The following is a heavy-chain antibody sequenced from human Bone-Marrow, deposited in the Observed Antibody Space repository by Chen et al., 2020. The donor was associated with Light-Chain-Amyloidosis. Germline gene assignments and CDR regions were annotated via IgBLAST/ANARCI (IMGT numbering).Heavy chain of an antibody. D-gene: IGHD6-6*01. V-gene: IGHV3-9*01. CDR2: ISWNSGSI. Sequence: EVQLVESGGGLVEPGGSLRLSCAASGFTFDDYAMHWVRQAPGKGLEWVSGISWNSGSIGYADSVKGRFTISRDNAKNSLYLQMNSLRAEDTALYYCAKDPLHSSSGAFDIWGQGTMVTVSS. CDR3: AKDPLHSSSGAFDI. CDR1: GFTFDDYA. J-gene: IGHJ3*02.